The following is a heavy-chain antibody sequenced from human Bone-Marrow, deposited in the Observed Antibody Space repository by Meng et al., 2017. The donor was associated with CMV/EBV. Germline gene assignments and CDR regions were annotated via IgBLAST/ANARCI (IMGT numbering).Heavy chain of an antibody. V-gene: IGHV3-21*01. CDR2: ISTSSSFI. Sequence: GESLKISCVASGFTFSSYSMNWVRQAPGKGLEWVSSISTSSSFIYYGDSVKGRFTISRDNAENSLYLQMNSLRAEDTAVYYCARNPGTDAFDIWGQGTMVTVSS. D-gene: IGHD3-10*01. CDR3: ARNPGTDAFDI. CDR1: GFTFSSYS. J-gene: IGHJ3*02.